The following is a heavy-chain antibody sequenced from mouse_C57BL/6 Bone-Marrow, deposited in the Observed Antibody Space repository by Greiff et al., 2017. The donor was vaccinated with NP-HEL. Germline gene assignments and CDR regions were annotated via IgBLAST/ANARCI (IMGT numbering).Heavy chain of an antibody. CDR3: ARWNYGSTRYFDV. Sequence: VMLVESGAELARPGASVKLSCKASGYTFTSYGISWVKQRTGQGLEWIGEIYPRSGNTYYNEKFKGKATLTADKSSSTAYMELRSLTSEDSAVYFCARWNYGSTRYFDVWGTGTTVTVSS. D-gene: IGHD1-1*01. CDR2: IYPRSGNT. J-gene: IGHJ1*03. V-gene: IGHV1-81*01. CDR1: GYTFTSYG.